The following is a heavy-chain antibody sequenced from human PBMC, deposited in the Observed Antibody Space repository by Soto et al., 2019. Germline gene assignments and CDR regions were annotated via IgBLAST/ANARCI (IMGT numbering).Heavy chain of an antibody. CDR2: IYYSGST. CDR1: GGSISSGGYY. CDR3: ARDGGGVTYYYYGMDV. V-gene: IGHV4-31*03. D-gene: IGHD2-21*02. Sequence: SETLSLTCTVSGGSISSGGYYWSWIRQHPGKGLEWIGYIYYSGSTYYNPSLKSRVTISVDTSKNQFSLKLSSVTAADTAVYYCARDGGGVTYYYYGMDVWGQGTTVTVSS. J-gene: IGHJ6*02.